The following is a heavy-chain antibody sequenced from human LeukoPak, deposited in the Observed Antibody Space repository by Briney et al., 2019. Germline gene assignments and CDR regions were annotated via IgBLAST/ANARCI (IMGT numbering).Heavy chain of an antibody. Sequence: SETLSLTCTVSGGSISSGIYYWVLIRQPPGKVLWWIGTIYYSGTTNYTPSLKSRVTISVHTSNNQFSLKLTAVTPADAAVYYCARMPIRMFAAGFATDAFDIWGQGTMVTVSS. V-gene: IGHV4-39*01. J-gene: IGHJ3*02. D-gene: IGHD3-3*01. CDR1: GGSISSGIYY. CDR2: IYYSGTT. CDR3: ARMPIRMFAAGFATDAFDI.